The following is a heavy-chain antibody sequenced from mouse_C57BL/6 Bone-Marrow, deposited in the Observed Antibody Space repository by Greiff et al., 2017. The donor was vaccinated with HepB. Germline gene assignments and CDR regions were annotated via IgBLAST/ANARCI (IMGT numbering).Heavy chain of an antibody. J-gene: IGHJ3*01. CDR1: GFTFSDYY. D-gene: IGHD2-1*01. CDR2: ISNGGGSI. CDR3: AREEANYPFAY. V-gene: IGHV5-12*01. Sequence: EVHLVESGGGLVQPGGSLKLSCAASGFTFSDYYMYWVRQTPEKRLEWVAYISNGGGSIYYPDTVKGRFTISRDNAKNTLYLQMSRLKAEDTAMYYCAREEANYPFAYWGQGTLVTVSA.